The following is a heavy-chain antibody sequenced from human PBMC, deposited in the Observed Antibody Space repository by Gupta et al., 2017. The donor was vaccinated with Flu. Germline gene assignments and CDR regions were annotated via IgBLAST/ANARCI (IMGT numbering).Heavy chain of an antibody. V-gene: IGHV3-23*01. J-gene: IGHJ5*02. Sequence: EVQLLESGGGLVQPGGSLRLSCAASGFTFSSYAMSWVRQAPGKGLEWVSAISDSGGSTYYADSVKGRFTISRDNSKNTLYLQMNSLRAEDTAVYYCAKDPQMDYDSSGYVVGYNWFDPWGQGTLVTVSS. D-gene: IGHD3-22*01. CDR2: ISDSGGST. CDR1: GFTFSSYA. CDR3: AKDPQMDYDSSGYVVGYNWFDP.